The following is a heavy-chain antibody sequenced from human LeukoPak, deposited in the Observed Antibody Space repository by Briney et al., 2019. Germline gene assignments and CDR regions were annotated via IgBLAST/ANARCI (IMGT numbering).Heavy chain of an antibody. CDR3: ARDPLRYLRVGHYDY. CDR2: ISSSGSTI. CDR1: GFTFSSYE. D-gene: IGHD3-9*01. J-gene: IGHJ4*02. Sequence: GGSLRLSCAAYGFTFSSYEMNWVRQAPGKGLEWVSYISSSGSTIYYADSVKGRFTISRDNAKNSLYLQMHSLRAEDTAVYYCARDPLRYLRVGHYDYWGQGTLVAVSS. V-gene: IGHV3-48*03.